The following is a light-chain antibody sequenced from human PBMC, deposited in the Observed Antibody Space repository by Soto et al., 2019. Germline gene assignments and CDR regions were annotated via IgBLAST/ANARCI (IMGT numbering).Light chain of an antibody. J-gene: IGKJ1*01. V-gene: IGKV1-5*03. CDR3: QQYNYYRWT. CDR1: QSIRRF. CDR2: QAS. Sequence: DIQITQPPSSLSASVGDRVTITCRASQSIRRFLAWYQQKPGKAPKLLIYQASNLESGVPSRFSGSGSGTEFTLTISSLQPDDLAVYYCQQYNYYRWTFGQGTKVDIK.